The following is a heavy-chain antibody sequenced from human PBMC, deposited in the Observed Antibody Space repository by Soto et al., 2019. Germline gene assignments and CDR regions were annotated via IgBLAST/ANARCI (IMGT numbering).Heavy chain of an antibody. Sequence: ASVKVSCKASGYTFTSYGISWVRQAPGQGLEWMGWISAYNGNTNYAQKLQGRVTMTTDTSTSTAYMELRSLRSDDTAVYYCARARYNRNDGDAFDIWGQGTMVTVSS. CDR1: GYTFTSYG. J-gene: IGHJ3*02. D-gene: IGHD1-1*01. V-gene: IGHV1-18*01. CDR3: ARARYNRNDGDAFDI. CDR2: ISAYNGNT.